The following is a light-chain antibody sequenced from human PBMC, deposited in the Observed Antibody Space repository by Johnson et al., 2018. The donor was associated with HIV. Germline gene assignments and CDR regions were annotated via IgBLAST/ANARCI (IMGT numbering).Light chain of an antibody. CDR3: AAWDDSLNGFYV. J-gene: IGLJ1*01. Sequence: QSVLTQPPSASGTPGQRVTISCSGSSSNIGSNTVTWYQQLPGTAPKLLIYRNNQRPSGVPDRFSGSKSGTSASLALSGLQAGDGADYYCAAWDDSLNGFYVCGTGTKVTVL. CDR2: RNN. CDR1: SSNIGSNT. V-gene: IGLV1-44*01.